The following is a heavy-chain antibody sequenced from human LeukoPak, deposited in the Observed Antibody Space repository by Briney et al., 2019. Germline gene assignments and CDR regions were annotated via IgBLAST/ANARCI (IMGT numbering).Heavy chain of an antibody. J-gene: IGHJ4*02. CDR2: ISYDGSNK. Sequence: RGGSLRLSCAASGFTFSSYAMHWVRQAPGKGLEWVAVISYDGSNKYYAGSVKGRFTISRDNSKNTLYLQMNSLRAEDTAVYYCARTNPMSPYYFDYWGQGTLVTASS. CDR3: ARTNPMSPYYFDY. V-gene: IGHV3-30*04. D-gene: IGHD3-10*02. CDR1: GFTFSSYA.